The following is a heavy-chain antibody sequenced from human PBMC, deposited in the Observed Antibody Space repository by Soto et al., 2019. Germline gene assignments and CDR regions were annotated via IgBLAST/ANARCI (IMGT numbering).Heavy chain of an antibody. V-gene: IGHV4-59*08. J-gene: IGHJ4*02. CDR3: ARQIETDDYYDSSGYWYYFDY. Sequence: QVKLQESGPGLVKPSETLSLTCTVSGGSISSYYWSWIRQPPGKGLEWIGYIYYSGSTNYNPSLKSRVTISLDTSKNHFSLKLISVTAADTAVYYCARQIETDDYYDSSGYWYYFDYGGQGTLVTVSS. CDR2: IYYSGST. D-gene: IGHD3-22*01. CDR1: GGSISSYY.